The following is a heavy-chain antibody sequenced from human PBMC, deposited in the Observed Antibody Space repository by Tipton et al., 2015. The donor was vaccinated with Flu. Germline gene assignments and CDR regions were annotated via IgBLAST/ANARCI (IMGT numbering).Heavy chain of an antibody. CDR2: INHSGGRT. CDR1: GYTFSNYY. Sequence: QVQLVQSGAEVKKPGASVKVSCKAFGYTFSNYYIHWVRQAPGQGLEWMGIINHSGGRTTYAQRFQGRVTMTRDTSTSTVYMDLSSLRSEDTAVYYCARGQYCTDTSCPFDYWGQGTLVTVSS. V-gene: IGHV1-46*01. J-gene: IGHJ4*02. D-gene: IGHD2-2*01. CDR3: ARGQYCTDTSCPFDY.